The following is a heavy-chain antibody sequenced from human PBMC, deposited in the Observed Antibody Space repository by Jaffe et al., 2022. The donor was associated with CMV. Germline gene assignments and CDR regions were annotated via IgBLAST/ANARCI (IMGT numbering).Heavy chain of an antibody. Sequence: QVQLVQSGAEVKKPGASVKVSCKASGYTFTSYGISWVRQAPGQGLEWMGWISAYNGNTNYAQKLQGRVTMTTDTSTSTAYMELRSLRSDDTAVYYCARGLGLRFLEWLRPLPFDPWGQGTLVTVSS. J-gene: IGHJ5*02. CDR2: ISAYNGNT. CDR1: GYTFTSYG. CDR3: ARGLGLRFLEWLRPLPFDP. V-gene: IGHV1-18*04. D-gene: IGHD3-3*01.